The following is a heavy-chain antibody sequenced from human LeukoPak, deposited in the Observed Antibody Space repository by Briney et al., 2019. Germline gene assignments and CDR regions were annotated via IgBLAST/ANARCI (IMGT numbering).Heavy chain of an antibody. J-gene: IGHJ4*02. Sequence: PGGSLRLSCAASGGTIGDYGMSWVRQAPAKGLESASGINWAGTNTFYAESVKGRFTISRDTAENSLFLQMNSLSVDDTAFYYCVKDVSSNWYSFDHWGQGTLVTVSS. V-gene: IGHV3-20*04. CDR3: VKDVSSNWYSFDH. CDR1: GGTIGDYG. D-gene: IGHD1-1*01. CDR2: INWAGTNT.